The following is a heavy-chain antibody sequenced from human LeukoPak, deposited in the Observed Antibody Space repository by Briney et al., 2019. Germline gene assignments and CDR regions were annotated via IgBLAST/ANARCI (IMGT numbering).Heavy chain of an antibody. D-gene: IGHD3-3*01. V-gene: IGHV4-59*01. J-gene: IGHJ4*02. CDR1: GGSISSYY. CDR2: IYYSGST. CDR3: ASLFGVVKRFDY. Sequence: SETLSLTCTVSGGSISSYYWSWIRQPPGKGLEWSGYIYYSGSTNYNPSLKSRVTISVDTSKNQFSLKLSSVTAADPAVYYCASLFGVVKRFDYWGQGTLVTVSS.